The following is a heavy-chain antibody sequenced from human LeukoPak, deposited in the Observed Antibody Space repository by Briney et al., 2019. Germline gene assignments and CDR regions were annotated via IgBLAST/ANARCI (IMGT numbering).Heavy chain of an antibody. CDR2: INHSGST. CDR1: GGSFSGYY. D-gene: IGHD5-18*01. J-gene: IGHJ4*02. CDR3: ARGRAAMVDY. V-gene: IGHV4-34*01. Sequence: SETQSLTCAVYGGSFSGYYWSWIRQPPGKGLEGIGEINHSGSTNYNPSLKSRVTISVDTSKNQFSLKLSSVTAADTAVYYCARGRAAMVDYWGQGTLVTVSS.